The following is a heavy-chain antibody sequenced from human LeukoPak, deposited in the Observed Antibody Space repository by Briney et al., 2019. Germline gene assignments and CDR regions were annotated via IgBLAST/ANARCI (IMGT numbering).Heavy chain of an antibody. Sequence: PGGSLRLSCAASGFTFSSYAMSWVRQAPGKGLEWVSAISGSGGSTYYADSVKGRFTISRDNSKNTLYLQMNSLRAVDTAVYYCAKTYYDFWSSYYPFDPWGQGTLVTVSS. V-gene: IGHV3-23*01. J-gene: IGHJ5*02. D-gene: IGHD3-3*01. CDR2: ISGSGGST. CDR1: GFTFSSYA. CDR3: AKTYYDFWSSYYPFDP.